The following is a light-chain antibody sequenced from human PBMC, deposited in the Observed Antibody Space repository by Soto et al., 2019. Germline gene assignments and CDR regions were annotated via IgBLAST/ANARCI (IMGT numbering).Light chain of an antibody. CDR3: GTWDSGLSAGV. V-gene: IGLV1-51*01. Sequence: QSVLTQPPSVSAAPGQKVTISCSGSSSNIGNNYVSWYQQLPGTAPKLLIYDNNKRPSGIPDRFSGSKSGTSATLGITGLQTGDEADYYCGTWDSGLSAGVFGTGTKLTVL. CDR2: DNN. CDR1: SSNIGNNY. J-gene: IGLJ1*01.